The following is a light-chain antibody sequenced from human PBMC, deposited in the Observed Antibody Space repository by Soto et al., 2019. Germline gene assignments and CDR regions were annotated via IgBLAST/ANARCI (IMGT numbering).Light chain of an antibody. Sequence: EIVMTQSPATLSVSPGERATLSCRASQSVSSNLAWYQQKPGQAPRLLIYGASTRATGIQARFSGSGSGTEFTLNISSLQSEDFAVYYCQQYNNWLITFGQGTRLEIK. CDR1: QSVSSN. V-gene: IGKV3-15*01. CDR3: QQYNNWLIT. J-gene: IGKJ5*01. CDR2: GAS.